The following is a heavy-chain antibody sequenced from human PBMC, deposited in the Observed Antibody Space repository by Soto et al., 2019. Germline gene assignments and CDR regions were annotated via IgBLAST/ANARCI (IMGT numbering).Heavy chain of an antibody. CDR1: GFTFSSYA. D-gene: IGHD2-15*01. V-gene: IGHV3-30-3*01. CDR2: ISYDGSNK. CDR3: ARDLLLGYCSGGSCFSGSLGVVDY. Sequence: GGSLRLSCAASGFTFSSYAMHWVRQAPGKGLEWVAVISYDGSNKYYADSVKGRFTISRDNSKNTLYLQMNSLRAEDTAVYYCARDLLLGYCSGGSCFSGSLGVVDYWGQGTLITVCS. J-gene: IGHJ4*02.